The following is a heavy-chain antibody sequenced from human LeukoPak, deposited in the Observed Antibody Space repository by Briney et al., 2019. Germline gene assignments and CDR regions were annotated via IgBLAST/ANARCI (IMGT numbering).Heavy chain of an antibody. CDR3: AKDRLTGGSYYVGAFDI. Sequence: GRSLRLSCAASGFTFDDYAMSWVRQAPGKGLEWVSAISGSGGSTYYADSVKGRFTISRDNSKNTLYLQMNSLRAEDTAVYYCAKDRLTGGSYYVGAFDIWGQGTMVTVSS. V-gene: IGHV3-23*01. CDR1: GFTFDDYA. CDR2: ISGSGGST. J-gene: IGHJ3*02. D-gene: IGHD1-26*01.